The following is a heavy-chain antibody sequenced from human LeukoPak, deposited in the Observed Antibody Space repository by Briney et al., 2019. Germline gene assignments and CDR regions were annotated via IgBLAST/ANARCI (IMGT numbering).Heavy chain of an antibody. D-gene: IGHD5-18*01. CDR3: AKGAGGFSYYNWFDP. V-gene: IGHV4-59*12. CDR1: GGSISSYY. CDR2: IYHDGRT. J-gene: IGHJ5*02. Sequence: RPSETLSLTCTVSGGSISSYYWSWIRQPPGKGLEWIGTIYHDGRTYFNPSLKSRVTISLDTSKNQFSLKLASVTAADTAIYYCAKGAGGFSYYNWFDPWGQGTLVTVSS.